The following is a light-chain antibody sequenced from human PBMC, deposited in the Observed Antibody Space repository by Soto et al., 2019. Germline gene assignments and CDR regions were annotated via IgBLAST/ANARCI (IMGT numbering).Light chain of an antibody. CDR2: GTS. Sequence: EIVLTQSPGTLSLSPGERATLSCRASQSVSSSSLAWYQQKPGQAPRLLIYGTSSRATGIPDRFSGSGSGTDFSLTIIRLEPEDVARYYCQHYRTFGQGTKVEIK. J-gene: IGKJ1*01. CDR1: QSVSSSS. CDR3: QHYRT. V-gene: IGKV3-20*01.